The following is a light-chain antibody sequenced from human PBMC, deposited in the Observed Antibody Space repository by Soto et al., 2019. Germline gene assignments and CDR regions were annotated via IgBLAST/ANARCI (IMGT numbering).Light chain of an antibody. Sequence: QSALTQPPSASGSPGQSVTISCTGTSSDVGGYNYISWYQQHPGKAPKLMIYEVSKRPSGVPDRFSGSKSGNTASLTISGLQGEDEADYYCSAYTVSRTYVFGTGTKVT. CDR2: EVS. CDR1: SSDVGGYNY. V-gene: IGLV2-8*01. CDR3: SAYTVSRTYV. J-gene: IGLJ1*01.